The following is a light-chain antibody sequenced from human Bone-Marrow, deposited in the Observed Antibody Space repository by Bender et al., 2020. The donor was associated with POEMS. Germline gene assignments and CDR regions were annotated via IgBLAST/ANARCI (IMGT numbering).Light chain of an antibody. J-gene: IGLJ1*01. CDR1: ALPSQF. CDR3: QSADSSGTYV. Sequence: SSDLTQPPSVSVSPGQTARITCSGDALPSQFTYWFQQKPGQAHVLVIYKDVERPSGIPERFSGSSSGTTATLSINGVQAEDEADYYCQSADSSGTYVFGGGTKVTVL. CDR2: KDV. V-gene: IGLV3-25*03.